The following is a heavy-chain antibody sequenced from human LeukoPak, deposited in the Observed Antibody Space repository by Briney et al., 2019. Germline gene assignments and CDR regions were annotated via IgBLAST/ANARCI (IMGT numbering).Heavy chain of an antibody. J-gene: IGHJ1*01. CDR1: GGTFSSYA. D-gene: IGHD1-26*01. Sequence: SVKVSCKASGGTFSSYAISWVRQAPGQGLEWMGGIIPIFGTANYAQKFQGRVTITADESTSTAYMELSSLRSDDTAVYYCARDMGGSYYAPSEGFQHWGQGTLVTVSS. V-gene: IGHV1-69*13. CDR2: IIPIFGTA. CDR3: ARDMGGSYYAPSEGFQH.